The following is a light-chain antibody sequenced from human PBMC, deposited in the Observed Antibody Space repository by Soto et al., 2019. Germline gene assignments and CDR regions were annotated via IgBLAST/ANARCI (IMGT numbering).Light chain of an antibody. CDR1: QSVSSNY. J-gene: IGKJ2*01. Sequence: EIVLTQSPGTLSLSPGERATLSCRASQSVSSNYLAWYQKSPGQPPSLLIYGASNRANGVPDRFSGSGSGTDFTLTISRLEPEDSSVYYCQQYGTSPYTFGQGTKLEIK. CDR2: GAS. CDR3: QQYGTSPYT. V-gene: IGKV3-20*01.